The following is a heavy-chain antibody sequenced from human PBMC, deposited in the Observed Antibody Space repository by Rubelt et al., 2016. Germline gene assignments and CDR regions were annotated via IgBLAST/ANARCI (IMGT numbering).Heavy chain of an antibody. D-gene: IGHD4-11*01. J-gene: IGHJ3*02. CDR2: INAYNGNT. CDR1: GYTFTSYA. V-gene: IGHV1-3*01. CDR3: ARGARRYSMDPRNAFDI. Sequence: QVQLVQSGAEVKKPGASVKVSCKASGYTFTSYAMHWVRQAPGQRLEWMGWINAYNGNTNYAQKLEGRGTMTTDTSTSTAYMELRSLRSDDTAVYYCARGARRYSMDPRNAFDIWGQGTMVTVSS.